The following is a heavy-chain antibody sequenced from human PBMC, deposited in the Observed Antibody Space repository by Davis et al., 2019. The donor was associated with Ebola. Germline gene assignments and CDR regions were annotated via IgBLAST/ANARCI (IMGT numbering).Heavy chain of an antibody. Sequence: ASVKVSCKASGYTFTGYYIHWVRQAPGQGPEWMAWIHPKSGGTSSAQRFQGRVTMTRETSINTAYMDLTSLRPDDTAVYYCARTRSVTGSYYYYGMDVWGQGTTVTVSS. CDR3: ARTRSVTGSYYYYGMDV. CDR1: GYTFTGYY. D-gene: IGHD3-9*01. J-gene: IGHJ6*02. CDR2: IHPKSGGT. V-gene: IGHV1-2*02.